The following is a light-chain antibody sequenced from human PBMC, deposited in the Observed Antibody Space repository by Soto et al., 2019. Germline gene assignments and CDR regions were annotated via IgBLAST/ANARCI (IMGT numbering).Light chain of an antibody. CDR3: QQYNSFPWT. CDR2: KTS. J-gene: IGKJ1*01. V-gene: IGKV1-5*03. Sequence: MTQSPSTLSASVGDRVTITCRASQSIRSWLAWYQQKPGKAPKLLIYKTSSLESGVPSRFSGSGSGTEFTLTISSLQPDDFVTYYCQQYNSFPWTFGQGTKVDIK. CDR1: QSIRSW.